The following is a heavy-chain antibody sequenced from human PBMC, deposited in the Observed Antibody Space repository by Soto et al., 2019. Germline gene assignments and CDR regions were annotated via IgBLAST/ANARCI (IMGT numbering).Heavy chain of an antibody. CDR3: ARHVYTYDY. CDR1: GSSISSGGYS. CDR2: IYHSGST. D-gene: IGHD5-18*01. J-gene: IGHJ4*02. Sequence: PSDTLSLTCALSGSSISSGGYSSSWIRQPPGKGLEWIGYIYHSGSTYYNPSLKSRVTISVDRSKNQFSLKLSSLTAADTAVYYRARHVYTYDYWGQGTLVTVSS. V-gene: IGHV4-30-2*01.